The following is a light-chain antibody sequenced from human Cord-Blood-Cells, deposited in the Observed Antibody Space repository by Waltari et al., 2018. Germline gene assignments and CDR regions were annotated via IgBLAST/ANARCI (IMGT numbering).Light chain of an antibody. V-gene: IGLV2-14*01. Sequence: QSALTQPASVSGSPGQSITISCTGTSSDVGGYNYVSWYQQHPGKAPKLMIYDVSKRPSGVSMLFSGSKSGNTASQTISGIQAEAEADYYCSSYTRSSTRVFGGGTKLTVL. CDR3: SSYTRSSTRV. CDR2: DVS. CDR1: SSDVGGYNY. J-gene: IGLJ3*02.